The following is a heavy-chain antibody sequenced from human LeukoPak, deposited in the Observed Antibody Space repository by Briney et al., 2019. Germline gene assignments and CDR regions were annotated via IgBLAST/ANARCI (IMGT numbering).Heavy chain of an antibody. D-gene: IGHD4-17*01. CDR2: ITSSGTTT. V-gene: IGHV3-11*01. Sequence: GGSLRLSCAASGFTFSDHYMSWFRLSPGKGLEWLSYITSSGTTTDYADSVKGRFTISRDNAKNSMFLQMNSLRPEDTAVYYCARDPDYGDPEWGQGTLVTVSP. J-gene: IGHJ4*02. CDR3: ARDPDYGDPE. CDR1: GFTFSDHY.